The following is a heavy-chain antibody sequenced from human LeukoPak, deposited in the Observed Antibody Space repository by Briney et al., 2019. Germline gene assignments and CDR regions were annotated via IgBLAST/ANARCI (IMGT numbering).Heavy chain of an antibody. V-gene: IGHV1-18*01. CDR2: ISAYNGNT. Sequence: ASVKVSCKASGYTFTSYGISWVRQAPGQGLEWMGWISAYNGNTNYAQKLQGRVTMTIDTSTSTAYMELRSLRSDDTAVYYCARTRYCSGGSCLDYWGQGTLVTVSS. D-gene: IGHD2-15*01. CDR3: ARTRYCSGGSCLDY. J-gene: IGHJ4*02. CDR1: GYTFTSYG.